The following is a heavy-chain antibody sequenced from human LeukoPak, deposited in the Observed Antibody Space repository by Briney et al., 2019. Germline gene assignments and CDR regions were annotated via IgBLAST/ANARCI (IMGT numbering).Heavy chain of an antibody. CDR2: MNPGGST. CDR1: GYTFTSYD. J-gene: IGHJ4*02. Sequence: ASVKGSCKASGYTFTSYDMHWVRQAPGQGLAWRGIMNPGGSTIYAQKFQGRVTMTEDISTDTAYMELSSLRSEDTAVYYCAIGVGGPNTDLNFDYWGQGTLVTVSS. CDR3: AIGVGGPNTDLNFDY. V-gene: IGHV1-46*01. D-gene: IGHD1-26*01.